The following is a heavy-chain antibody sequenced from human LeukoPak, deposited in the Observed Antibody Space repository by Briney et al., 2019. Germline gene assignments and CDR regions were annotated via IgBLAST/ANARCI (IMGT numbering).Heavy chain of an antibody. J-gene: IGHJ4*02. CDR2: FDPEDGET. CDR3: ATDRRTYNWNYYFDY. D-gene: IGHD1-7*01. Sequence: ASVKVSCKVSGYTLTELSMHWVRQAPGKGLEWMGGFDPEDGETIYSQKFQGRVTMTEDTSADTAYMELSSLRSEDTVVYYCATDRRTYNWNYYFDYWGQGTLVTVSS. CDR1: GYTLTELS. V-gene: IGHV1-24*01.